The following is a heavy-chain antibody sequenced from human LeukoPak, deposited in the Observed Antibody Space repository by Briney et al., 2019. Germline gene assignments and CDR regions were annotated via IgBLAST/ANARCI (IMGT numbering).Heavy chain of an antibody. Sequence: SETLSLTCAVYGGSFSGYYWSWIRQPPGKGLAWIGEINHSGSTNYNPSLKSRVTISVDTSKNQFSLKLSSVTAADTAVYYCARSIVGASYFDYWGQGTLVTVSS. V-gene: IGHV4-34*01. CDR3: ARSIVGASYFDY. D-gene: IGHD1-26*01. J-gene: IGHJ4*02. CDR2: INHSGST. CDR1: GGSFSGYY.